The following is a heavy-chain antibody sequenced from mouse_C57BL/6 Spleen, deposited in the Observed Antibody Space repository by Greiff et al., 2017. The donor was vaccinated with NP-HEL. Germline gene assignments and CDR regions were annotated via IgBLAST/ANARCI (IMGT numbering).Heavy chain of an antibody. J-gene: IGHJ3*01. D-gene: IGHD2-4*01. CDR1: GYTFTDYY. Sequence: QVQLKQSGAELVRPGASVKLSCKASGYTFTDYYINWVKQRPGQGLEWIARIYPGSGNTYYNEKFKGKATLTAEKSSSTAYMQLSSLTSEDSAVYFCAREDYDYDERFAYWGQGTLVTVSA. CDR2: IYPGSGNT. V-gene: IGHV1-76*01. CDR3: AREDYDYDERFAY.